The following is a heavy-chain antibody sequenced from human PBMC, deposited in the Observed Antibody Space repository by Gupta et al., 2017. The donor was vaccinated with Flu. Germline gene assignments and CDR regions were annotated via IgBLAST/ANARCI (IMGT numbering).Heavy chain of an antibody. D-gene: IGHD5-18*01. J-gene: IGHJ4*02. CDR1: GYTFTSYA. Sequence: QVQLVQSGAEVKKPGASVKVSCKASGYTFTSYAMHWVRQAPGQRLERMGWINAGNGNTKYSQKFQGRVTITRDTSASTAYMELSSLRSEDTAVYYCARDRVDTAMVPFDYWGQGTLVTVSS. CDR2: INAGNGNT. V-gene: IGHV1-3*01. CDR3: ARDRVDTAMVPFDY.